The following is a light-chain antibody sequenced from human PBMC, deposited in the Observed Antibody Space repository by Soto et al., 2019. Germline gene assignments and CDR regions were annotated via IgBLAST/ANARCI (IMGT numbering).Light chain of an antibody. J-gene: IGLJ2*01. CDR3: QSYDSSLSVV. CDR2: GNN. CDR1: SSNIGTGYD. V-gene: IGLV1-40*01. Sequence: QPVLTQPPSVSGAPGQRVTISCTGSSSNIGTGYDVHWYQQLPGTAPKLLIYGNNNRPSGVPDRFSGSKSGTSASLAITGLQAEDEADYYCQSYDSSLSVVFGGGTKLT.